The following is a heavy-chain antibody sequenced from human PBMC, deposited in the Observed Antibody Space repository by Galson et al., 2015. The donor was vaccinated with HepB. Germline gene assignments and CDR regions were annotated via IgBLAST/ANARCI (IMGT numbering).Heavy chain of an antibody. CDR1: GFTFSSYW. CDR2: INQDGSDK. D-gene: IGHD1-1*01. Sequence: SLRLSCAASGFTFSSYWMSWVRQAPGKGLEWVANINQDGSDKYYVDSVKGRFTISRDNAKNSLYLQTNSLRAEDTAVYYCASNCVLDYWGQGTLVTVSS. V-gene: IGHV3-7*03. CDR3: ASNCVLDY. J-gene: IGHJ4*02.